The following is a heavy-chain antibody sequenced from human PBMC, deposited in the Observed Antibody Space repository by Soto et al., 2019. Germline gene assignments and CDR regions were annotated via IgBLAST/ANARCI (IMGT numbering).Heavy chain of an antibody. J-gene: IGHJ3*02. V-gene: IGHV3-53*01. CDR1: GFTVSSNY. D-gene: IGHD1-7*01. CDR3: ARDLAWNFDDAFDI. CDR2: IYSGGST. Sequence: GGSLRLSCAASGFTVSSNYMSWVRQAPGKGLEWVSVIYSGGSTYYADSVKGRFTISRDNSKNTLYLQMNSLRAEDTAVYYCARDLAWNFDDAFDIWGQGTMVTV.